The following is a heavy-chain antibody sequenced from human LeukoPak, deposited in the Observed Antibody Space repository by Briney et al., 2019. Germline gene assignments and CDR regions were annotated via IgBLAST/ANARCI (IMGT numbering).Heavy chain of an antibody. CDR2: IYPDDSDT. CDR3: ARLGGDTYYFGSASYPNWYFDL. CDR1: GYTFTTYW. J-gene: IGHJ2*01. V-gene: IGHV5-51*01. Sequence: GESLQISCQASGYTFTTYWIGWVRQMPGKGLECMGIIYPDDSDTTYSPSFQGQVTISADKSFSTAHLQWSSLKASDTAIYYCARLGGDTYYFGSASYPNWYFDLWGRGTLVTVSS. D-gene: IGHD3-10*01.